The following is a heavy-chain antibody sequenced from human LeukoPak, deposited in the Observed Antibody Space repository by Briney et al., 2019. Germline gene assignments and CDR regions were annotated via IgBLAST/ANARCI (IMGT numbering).Heavy chain of an antibody. CDR3: ARDKIVRAAHDAFDI. V-gene: IGHV4-39*07. J-gene: IGHJ3*02. D-gene: IGHD3-10*01. CDR1: GGSITSSTYY. CDR2: IYYTGSM. Sequence: SSETLSLTCTVSGGSITSSTYYWGWIRQPPGKGLEWIGSIYYTGSMYYNPSLKSRVTISIDTTKNQFSPNLTSVTAADTAVYFCARDKIVRAAHDAFDIWGQGTMVTVSS.